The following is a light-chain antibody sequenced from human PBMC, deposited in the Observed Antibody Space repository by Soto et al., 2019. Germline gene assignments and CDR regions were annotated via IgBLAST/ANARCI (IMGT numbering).Light chain of an antibody. CDR1: QSLLHSNGYNY. J-gene: IGKJ4*01. CDR2: LGS. Sequence: PGEPASISCRSSQSLLHSNGYNYLDWYLQKPGQSPQLLIYLGSNRASGVPDRFSGSGSGTDFTLKISRVEAEDVGVYYCMQALQTPLTFGGGTKVDIK. CDR3: MQALQTPLT. V-gene: IGKV2-28*01.